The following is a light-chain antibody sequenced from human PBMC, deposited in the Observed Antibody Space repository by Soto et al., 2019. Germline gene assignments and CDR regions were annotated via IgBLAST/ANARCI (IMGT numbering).Light chain of an antibody. Sequence: QSVLTQRPSVCGAPGQRVTISCTGSISNIGAGYDVHWYQQLPGTAPKLLIYGNSNRPSGVPDRFSGSRSGTSASLAITGLQAEDAADYYCQSYDSSLSGFVFGTGTNVTV. CDR1: ISNIGAGYD. CDR3: QSYDSSLSGFV. J-gene: IGLJ1*01. V-gene: IGLV1-40*01. CDR2: GNS.